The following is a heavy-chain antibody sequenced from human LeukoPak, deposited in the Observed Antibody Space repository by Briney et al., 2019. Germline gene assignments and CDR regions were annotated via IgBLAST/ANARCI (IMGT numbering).Heavy chain of an antibody. Sequence: SDTLSLTCAVSGYSISSSNWWGWIRQPPGKGLEWIGYIYYSGSTNYNPSLKSRVTISVDTSKNQFSLKLSSVTAADTAVYYCARVGVEALDYWGQGTLVTVSS. CDR2: IYYSGST. V-gene: IGHV4-28*03. CDR1: GYSISSSNW. J-gene: IGHJ4*02. CDR3: ARVGVEALDY. D-gene: IGHD2-15*01.